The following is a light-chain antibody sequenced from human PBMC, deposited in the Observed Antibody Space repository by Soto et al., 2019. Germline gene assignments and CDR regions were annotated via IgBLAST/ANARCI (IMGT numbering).Light chain of an antibody. CDR2: KAS. CDR1: QSISSW. CDR3: QQYNSYSRT. Sequence: DIQMTQSPSTLSASVGDRVTITCRASQSISSWLAWYPQTPGKAPKLLIYKASSLESGVPSRFSGSGSGTEFTVTIRCLQPDDFATYYCQQYNSYSRTFGQGTKVDIK. J-gene: IGKJ1*01. V-gene: IGKV1-5*03.